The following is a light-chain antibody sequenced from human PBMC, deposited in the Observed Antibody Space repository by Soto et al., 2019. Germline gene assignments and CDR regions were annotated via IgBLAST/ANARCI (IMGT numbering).Light chain of an antibody. CDR1: RTDVDGHDY. Sequence: QSVLTQPASVSGSPGQSITISCTGARTDVDGHDYVSWYQQHPGQVPKLMIFDVHNRPSGVSSRFSGSKSGDTASLTISGLQAEDDGDYYCSSYTASAPFYVFGTGTKVTVL. CDR3: SSYTASAPFYV. CDR2: DVH. J-gene: IGLJ1*01. V-gene: IGLV2-14*03.